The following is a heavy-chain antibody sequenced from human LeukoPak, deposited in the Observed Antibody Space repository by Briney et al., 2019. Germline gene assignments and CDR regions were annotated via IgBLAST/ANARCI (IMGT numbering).Heavy chain of an antibody. CDR1: GGSISSSSYY. CDR2: IYYSGST. Sequence: SETLSLTCTVSGGSISSSSYYWGWIRQPPGKGLEWIGSIYYSGSTYYNPSLKSRVTISVDTSKKQFSLKVSSVTAADTAVYYCTRELGGSQDYWGQGALVTVSS. J-gene: IGHJ4*02. CDR3: TRELGGSQDY. D-gene: IGHD2-15*01. V-gene: IGHV4-39*07.